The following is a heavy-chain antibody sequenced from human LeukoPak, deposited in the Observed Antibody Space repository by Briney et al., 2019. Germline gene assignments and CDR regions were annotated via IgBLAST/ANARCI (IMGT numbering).Heavy chain of an antibody. CDR2: ISYDGSNK. CDR1: GSTFSSYG. D-gene: IGHD3-3*01. J-gene: IGHJ5*02. CDR3: ARGGQGYDLNWFDP. V-gene: IGHV3-30*03. Sequence: PGGSLRLSCAASGSTFSSYGMHWVRQAPGKGLEWVAVISYDGSNKYYADSVKGRFTISRDNSKNTLYLQMNSLRAEDTAVYYCARGGQGYDLNWFDPWGQGTLVTVSS.